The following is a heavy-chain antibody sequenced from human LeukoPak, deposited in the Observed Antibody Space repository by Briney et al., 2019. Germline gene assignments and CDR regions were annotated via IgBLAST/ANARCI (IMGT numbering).Heavy chain of an antibody. CDR3: ATPYYRITMVRAMEAFDI. V-gene: IGHV3-13*01. CDR1: GFTFSSYD. CDR2: IGTAGDT. Sequence: GGSLRLSCAASGFTFSSYDMHWVRQATGKGLEWVSAIGTAGDTYYPGSVKGRSTISRENAKNSLYLQMNSLRAGDTAVYYCATPYYRITMVRAMEAFDIWGQGTMVTVSS. J-gene: IGHJ3*02. D-gene: IGHD3-10*01.